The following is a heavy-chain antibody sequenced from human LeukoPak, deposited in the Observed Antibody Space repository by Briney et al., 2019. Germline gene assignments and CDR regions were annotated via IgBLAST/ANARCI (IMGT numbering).Heavy chain of an antibody. CDR1: GGSISNYY. D-gene: IGHD5-12*01. J-gene: IGHJ6*03. CDR2: IYTSGST. CDR3: ARGGYDQYYYYYYMDV. Sequence: NPSETLSLTCTVSGGSISNYYWSWVRQPAGKGLEWIGRIYTSGSTNYNPSLKSRVTISVDTSKSQFSLKLSSVTAADTAVYYCARGGYDQYYYYYYMDVWGKGTTVTISS. V-gene: IGHV4-4*07.